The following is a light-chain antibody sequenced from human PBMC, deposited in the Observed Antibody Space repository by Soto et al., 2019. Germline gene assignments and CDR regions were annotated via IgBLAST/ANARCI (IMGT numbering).Light chain of an antibody. CDR1: QSVSSSY. V-gene: IGKV3-20*01. CDR2: GAS. Sequence: EIVLTQSPGTLSLAPGERATLSCRASQSVSSSYLAWYQQKPGQAPRLLIYGASSRATGIPDRFSGSGSGTDFTLTISRLEPEDFAVYYCQQYGRAITCGKGPRLVIK. J-gene: IGKJ5*01. CDR3: QQYGRAIT.